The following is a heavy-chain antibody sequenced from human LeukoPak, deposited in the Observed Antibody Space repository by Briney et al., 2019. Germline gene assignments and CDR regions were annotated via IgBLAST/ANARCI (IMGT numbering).Heavy chain of an antibody. CDR2: INHSGNT. Sequence: SETLSLTCAVYVRSFSGYYWSWIRQSPGKGLEWIGEINHSGNTNYNPSLKSRITISVDTSKNQFSLKLDSVAAADTAVYYCARTNNWKDWFDPWGQGTLVTVSS. CDR3: ARTNNWKDWFDP. D-gene: IGHD1-20*01. CDR1: VRSFSGYY. J-gene: IGHJ5*02. V-gene: IGHV4-34*01.